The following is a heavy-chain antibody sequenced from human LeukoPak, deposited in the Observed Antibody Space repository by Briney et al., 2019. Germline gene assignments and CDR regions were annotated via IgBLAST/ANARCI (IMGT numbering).Heavy chain of an antibody. Sequence: GGSLRLSCAASGFTFSSYWMSWVRQAPGKGREWVANVKQDGSEKYYVGSVKGRFTISRDNAKNSLYLQMNSLRAEDTAVYYCATGITGTKRVGYFDYWGQGTLVTVSS. J-gene: IGHJ4*02. D-gene: IGHD1-20*01. CDR2: VKQDGSEK. CDR3: ATGITGTKRVGYFDY. V-gene: IGHV3-7*01. CDR1: GFTFSSYW.